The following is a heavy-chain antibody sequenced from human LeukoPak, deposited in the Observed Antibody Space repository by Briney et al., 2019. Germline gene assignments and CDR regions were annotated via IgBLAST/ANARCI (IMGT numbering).Heavy chain of an antibody. Sequence: SETLSLTCAVYGESFDVFYWNWIRQPPGKGLEWIGEINYSGMSDYNPALKSRVAISADSSRRQFSLDLTSVTAADTAVYYCAIRLATSRLATATTWFDPWGQGTLVSVSS. CDR2: INYSGMS. V-gene: IGHV4-34*01. D-gene: IGHD3-9*01. CDR1: GESFDVFY. J-gene: IGHJ5*02. CDR3: AIRLATSRLATATTWFDP.